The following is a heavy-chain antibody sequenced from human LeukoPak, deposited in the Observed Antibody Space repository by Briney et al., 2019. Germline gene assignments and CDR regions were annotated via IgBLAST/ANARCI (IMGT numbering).Heavy chain of an antibody. CDR1: GGSISSGGYY. Sequence: PSETLSLTCTVSGGSISSGGYYWSWIRQPPGKGLEWIGYIYHSGSTYYNPSLKSRVTISVDRSKNQFSLKLSSVTAADTAVYYCAREGDLGYWGQGTLVTVSS. V-gene: IGHV4-30-2*01. J-gene: IGHJ4*02. CDR2: IYHSGST. CDR3: AREGDLGY.